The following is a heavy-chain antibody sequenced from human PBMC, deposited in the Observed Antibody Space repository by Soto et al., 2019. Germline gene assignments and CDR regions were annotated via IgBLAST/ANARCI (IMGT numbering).Heavy chain of an antibody. CDR3: ARYSGYNYSFDY. CDR2: IYYTGNT. CDR1: GGSISTYY. Sequence: PSETLSLTCTVSGGSISTYYWSWIRQPPGKGLDWIGYIYYTGNTNYNPSLKSRVTMSVDTSKNQFSLKLSSVAAADTAVYYCARYSGYNYSFDYWGQGTLVTVSS. V-gene: IGHV4-59*01. J-gene: IGHJ4*02. D-gene: IGHD5-12*01.